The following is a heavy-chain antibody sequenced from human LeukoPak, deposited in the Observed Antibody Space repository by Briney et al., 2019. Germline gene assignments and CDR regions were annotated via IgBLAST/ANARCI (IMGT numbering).Heavy chain of an antibody. Sequence: GGSLRLSCAASGFTFSSYSMNWVRQAPGKGLEWVSYISSSSTIYYADSVKGRLTISRDNSKNTLYLQMNSLRAGDTALYYCAKTTLPHYCYGMDVWGQGTTVTVSS. CDR1: GFTFSSYS. J-gene: IGHJ6*02. D-gene: IGHD1/OR15-1a*01. V-gene: IGHV3-48*01. CDR3: AKTTLPHYCYGMDV. CDR2: ISSSSTI.